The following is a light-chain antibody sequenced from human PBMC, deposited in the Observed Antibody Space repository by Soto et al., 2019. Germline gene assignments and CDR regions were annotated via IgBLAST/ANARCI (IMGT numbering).Light chain of an antibody. CDR2: GAS. Sequence: EIVLTQSPGALSLSPGERVTFSCRASESVGISLAWHQQKLGQAPRLLIYGASIRATGIPDRFSGSGSGTDFTLTITRLEPEDSAVYYCQHYDNTPYTFGQGTKLDI. V-gene: IGKV3-20*01. J-gene: IGKJ2*01. CDR3: QHYDNTPYT. CDR1: ESVGIS.